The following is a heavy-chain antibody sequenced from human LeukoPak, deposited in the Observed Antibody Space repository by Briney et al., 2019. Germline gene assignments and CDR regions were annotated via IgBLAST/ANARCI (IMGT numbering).Heavy chain of an antibody. CDR2: IYYSGST. D-gene: IGHD6-19*01. V-gene: IGHV4-61*01. CDR3: ARVHYSSGWYYFDY. J-gene: IGHJ4*02. CDR1: GGSVRSDISH. Sequence: PSETLSLTCSVSGGSVRSDISHWSWIRQPPGKGLEWIGYIYYSGSTNYNPSLKSRVTISVDTSKNQFSLKLSSVTAADTAVYYCARVHYSSGWYYFDYWGQGTLVTVSS.